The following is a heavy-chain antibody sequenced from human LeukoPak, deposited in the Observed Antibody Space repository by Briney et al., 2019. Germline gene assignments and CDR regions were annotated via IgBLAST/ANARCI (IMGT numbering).Heavy chain of an antibody. D-gene: IGHD1-14*01. J-gene: IGHJ6*02. Sequence: PSETLSLTCAVYGGSFSGYYWSWIRQPPGKGLEWIGEINHSGSTNHNPSLKSRVTISVDTSKNQFSLKLSSVTAADTAVYYCANISPGLPYDYGMDVWGQGTTVTVSS. CDR3: ANISPGLPYDYGMDV. CDR1: GGSFSGYY. CDR2: INHSGST. V-gene: IGHV4-34*01.